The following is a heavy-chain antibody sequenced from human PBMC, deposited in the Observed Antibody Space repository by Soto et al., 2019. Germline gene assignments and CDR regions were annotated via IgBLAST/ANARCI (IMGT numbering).Heavy chain of an antibody. V-gene: IGHV3-74*01. D-gene: IGHD5-12*01. CDR2: ISRDASTT. CDR1: GLTFRNYW. CDR3: ARESSGYSSYFDY. J-gene: IGHJ4*02. Sequence: GGSLRLSCAGSGLTFRNYWTHWVRQAPGQGLAWVSRISRDASTTTYADSVKGRFTISRDFAKNTVYLQMNSLRAEDTAVYYCARESSGYSSYFDYWGQGALVTVSS.